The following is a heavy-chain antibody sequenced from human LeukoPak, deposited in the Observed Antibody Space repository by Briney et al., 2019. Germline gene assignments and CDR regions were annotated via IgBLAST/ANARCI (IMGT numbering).Heavy chain of an antibody. J-gene: IGHJ4*02. V-gene: IGHV4-28*01. Sequence: SDTLSLTCAVSGYSISSNHWWGWIRQPPGKGLEWIGYIFYAGSTYYDPSLKSRVTMSVDTSKNQFSLRLSSVTAVDTAVYYCARIGPILGAAWVDYWGQGTLVSVSS. CDR2: IFYAGST. D-gene: IGHD3-3*02. CDR1: GYSISSNHW. CDR3: ARIGPILGAAWVDY.